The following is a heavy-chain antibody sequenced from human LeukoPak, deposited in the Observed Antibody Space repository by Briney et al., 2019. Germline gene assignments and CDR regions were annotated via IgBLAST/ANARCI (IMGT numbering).Heavy chain of an antibody. J-gene: IGHJ4*02. Sequence: GASVKVSCKASGYTFTRYGMSWVRQAPGQGLEWMGWISGSNGNTNYAQKLQGRVTMTTDTSTGTAYMELRSLRSDDTAVYYCARAFPGGSFLDYWGQGTLVTVSS. CDR3: ARAFPGGSFLDY. V-gene: IGHV1-18*01. CDR2: ISGSNGNT. D-gene: IGHD2-15*01. CDR1: GYTFTRYG.